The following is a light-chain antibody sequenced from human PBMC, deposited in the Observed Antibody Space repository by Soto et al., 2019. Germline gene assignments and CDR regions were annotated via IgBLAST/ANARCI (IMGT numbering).Light chain of an antibody. J-gene: IGKJ1*01. CDR3: QQYYSYPWT. V-gene: IGKV1-5*03. Sequence: DIQMTQSPSTLSASVGDRVTITCRASQSINILLAWYQQKPGKAPNLLIYQASSLESGVPSRFSGSASGTEFTLTISSLQPDDFASYYCQQYYSYPWTFGQGTKVEIK. CDR2: QAS. CDR1: QSINIL.